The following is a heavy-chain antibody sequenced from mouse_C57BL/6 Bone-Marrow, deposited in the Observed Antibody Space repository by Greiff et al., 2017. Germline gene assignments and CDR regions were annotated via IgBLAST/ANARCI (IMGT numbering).Heavy chain of an antibody. CDR2: ISYDGSN. V-gene: IGHV3-6*01. CDR1: GYSITSGYY. Sequence: EVKLLESGPGLVKPSQSLSLTCSVTGYSITSGYYWNWIRQFPGNKLEWMGYISYDGSNNYNPSLKNRISITRDTSKNQFFLKLNSVTTEDTATYYCARAPPLDGYYAMDYWGQGTSVTVSS. CDR3: ARAPPLDGYYAMDY. J-gene: IGHJ4*01.